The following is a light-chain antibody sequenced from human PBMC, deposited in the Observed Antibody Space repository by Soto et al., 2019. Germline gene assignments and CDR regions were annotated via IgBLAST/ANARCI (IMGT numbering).Light chain of an antibody. CDR1: SSDIGSYNY. V-gene: IGLV2-14*03. CDR2: DVS. J-gene: IGLJ2*01. CDR3: SSYGASSTL. Sequence: QSALTQPASLSGSPGQSITLSCTGTSSDIGSYNYVSWYQQHPGKAPKLMIFDVSYRPSGISDRFSGSKSGNTASLTISGLQPEDEADYYCSSYGASSTLLGGGTKVTVL.